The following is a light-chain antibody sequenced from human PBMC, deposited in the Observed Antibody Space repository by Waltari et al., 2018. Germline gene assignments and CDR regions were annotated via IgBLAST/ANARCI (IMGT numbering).Light chain of an antibody. CDR1: QNISTH. V-gene: IGKV3-15*01. CDR3: QQYNTWPS. J-gene: IGKJ3*01. CDR2: AAS. Sequence: EIVMTQSPDTLSVSPGERATLSCRASQNISTHLVWYQHNPGQAPRLLIYAASTRATGTPARFSGHGSGTEFTLTISSLQSEDFALYYCQQYNTWPSFGPGTKVDIK.